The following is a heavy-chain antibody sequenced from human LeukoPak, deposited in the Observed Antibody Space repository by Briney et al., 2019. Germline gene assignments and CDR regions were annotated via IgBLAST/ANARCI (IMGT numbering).Heavy chain of an antibody. CDR2: ISSSSSTI. J-gene: IGHJ4*02. V-gene: IGHV3-48*01. CDR3: ARDQRDYYDSSGYAFDY. D-gene: IGHD3-22*01. CDR1: GFTFSSYS. Sequence: GGSLRLSCVASGFTFSSYSMNWVRQAPGKGLEWVSYISSSSSTIYYADSVKGRFTISRDNAKNSLYLQMNSLRAEDTAVYYCARDQRDYYDSSGYAFDYWGQGTLVTVSS.